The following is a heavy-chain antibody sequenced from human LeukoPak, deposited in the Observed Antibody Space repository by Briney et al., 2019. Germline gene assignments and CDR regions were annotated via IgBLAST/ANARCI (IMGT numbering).Heavy chain of an antibody. Sequence: PGGSLRLSCAASGITFSRFWMSWVRQAPGKGLQWVANINQDGSEKHYVDSVKGRFTISRDNAENSLYLQMNSLRAEDTAVYYCARGGHLDYWGQGALVTVAS. V-gene: IGHV3-7*03. CDR2: INQDGSEK. CDR1: GITFSRFW. J-gene: IGHJ4*02. CDR3: ARGGHLDY.